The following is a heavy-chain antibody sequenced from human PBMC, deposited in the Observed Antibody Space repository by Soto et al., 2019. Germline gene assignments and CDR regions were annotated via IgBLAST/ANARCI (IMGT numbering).Heavy chain of an antibody. D-gene: IGHD2-15*01. CDR2: INHSGST. V-gene: IGHV4-34*01. CDR1: DGSFSGYY. Sequence: QVQLQQWGAGLLKPSETLSLTCAVYDGSFSGYYWSWIRQPPGKGLEWIGEINHSGSTNYTPSLKSRVTISGDTSKNQFSLRLSSVTAADTAVYYCARGPYCGGGSCYRGMDVWGQGTTVTVSS. J-gene: IGHJ6*02. CDR3: ARGPYCGGGSCYRGMDV.